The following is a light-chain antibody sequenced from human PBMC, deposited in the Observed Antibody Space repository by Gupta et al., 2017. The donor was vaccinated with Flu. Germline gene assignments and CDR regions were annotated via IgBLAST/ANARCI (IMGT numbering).Light chain of an antibody. CDR1: QSVSSSY. V-gene: IGKV3-20*01. Sequence: IVLTQSPRTLSLSPGERATLSCRASQSVSSSYLAWYQQKPGQAPRLLIYGASSRATGIPDRFSGSGSGTDFTLTISSLEPEDVAVYYCQKYSSSPRTFGQGTKVEIK. CDR2: GAS. CDR3: QKYSSSPRT. J-gene: IGKJ1*01.